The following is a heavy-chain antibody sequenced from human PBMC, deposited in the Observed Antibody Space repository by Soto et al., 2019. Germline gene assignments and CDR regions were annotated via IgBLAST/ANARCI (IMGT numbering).Heavy chain of an antibody. J-gene: IGHJ5*02. CDR2: IWFGGKDK. CDR3: ARSTGDWFDP. V-gene: IGHV3-33*01. D-gene: IGHD1-1*01. CDR1: GFTFSTYG. Sequence: QVQLVESGGGVVQPGRSLRLSCAASGFTFSTYGMHWVRQAPGKGLEWVAMIWFGGKDKYYADSVKGRFTVSRDNSNNTLYLQMNSLRAEDTAVYYSARSTGDWFDPWGQGTLVTVSS.